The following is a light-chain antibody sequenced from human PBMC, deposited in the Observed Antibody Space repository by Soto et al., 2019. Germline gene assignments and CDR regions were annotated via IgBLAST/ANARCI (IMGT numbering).Light chain of an antibody. CDR2: DAS. Sequence: DIQMTQSPSTLSASVGDRVTITCRASQTISNWLAWYQQKPGKPPKLLIHDASSLESGVPSRFSGSGTGTEFTLTIISLQPDEFATYYCQQSIGTFGQGTKVEIK. CDR1: QTISNW. CDR3: QQSIGT. J-gene: IGKJ1*01. V-gene: IGKV1-5*01.